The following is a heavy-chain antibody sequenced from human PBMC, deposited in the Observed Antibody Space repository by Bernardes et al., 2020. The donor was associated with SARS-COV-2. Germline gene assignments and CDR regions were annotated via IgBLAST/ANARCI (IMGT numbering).Heavy chain of an antibody. CDR2: ISASGNNT. V-gene: IGHV3-23*01. Sequence: GGSLRLSCAASGFTFSTYAINWVRQAPGKGLEWVSVISASGNNTYYSNSVKGRFTISRDNSKNMVYLQMNSLTVDDTAVYYCAKSGNGWYSCESWGQGTLVRVSS. J-gene: IGHJ4*02. CDR1: GFTFSTYA. D-gene: IGHD6-19*01. CDR3: AKSGNGWYSCES.